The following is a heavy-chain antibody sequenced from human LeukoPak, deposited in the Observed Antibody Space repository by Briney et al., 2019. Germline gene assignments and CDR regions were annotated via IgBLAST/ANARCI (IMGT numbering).Heavy chain of an antibody. D-gene: IGHD3-9*01. CDR2: IYWDDDK. CDR1: EFSLSTSAVG. V-gene: IGHV2-5*02. CDR3: AHTTLRYFDWLLPPPSEFDY. Sequence: KGSGPTLVNPTQTLTLTCTFSEFSLSTSAVGVGWIRQPPGKALEWLALIYWDDDKRYSPSLKSRLTITKDTSKNQVVLTMTNMDPVDTATYYCAHTTLRYFDWLLPPPSEFDYWGQGTLVTVSS. J-gene: IGHJ4*02.